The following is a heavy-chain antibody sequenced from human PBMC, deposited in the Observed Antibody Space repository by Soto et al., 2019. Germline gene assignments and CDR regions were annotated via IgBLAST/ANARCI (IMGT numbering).Heavy chain of an antibody. V-gene: IGHV1-18*01. CDR2: ISPYNDNT. CDR3: ARDGFDAALGRYNYGYSPPRYYGMDV. J-gene: IGHJ6*02. CDR1: GYTFTSYG. Sequence: ASVKVSCKTSGYTFTSYGVSWVRQAPGQGLEWMGWISPYNDNTNYAQKFQGRVTMTTDTSTSTAYMELRSLRSDDTAVYYCARDGFDAALGRYNYGYSPPRYYGMDVWGQGTTVTVSS. D-gene: IGHD5-18*01.